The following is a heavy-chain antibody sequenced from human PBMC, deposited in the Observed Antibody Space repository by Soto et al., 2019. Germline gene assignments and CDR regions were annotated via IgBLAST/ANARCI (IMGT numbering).Heavy chain of an antibody. CDR3: AKDFMVRGVINYYYYGMDV. J-gene: IGHJ6*02. CDR2: ISGSGGST. Sequence: GGSLRLSCAASGFPFSNYAMSWVRQAPGKGLEWVSAISGSGGSTYYADSVKGRFTISRDNSKNTLYLQMNSLRAEDTAVYYCAKDFMVRGVINYYYYGMDVWGQGTTVTVSS. D-gene: IGHD3-10*01. V-gene: IGHV3-23*01. CDR1: GFPFSNYA.